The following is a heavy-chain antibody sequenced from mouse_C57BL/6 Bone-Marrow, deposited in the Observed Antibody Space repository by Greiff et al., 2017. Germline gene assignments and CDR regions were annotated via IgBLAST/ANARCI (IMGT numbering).Heavy chain of an antibody. Sequence: VQLQQPGAELVKPGASVKMSCKASGYTFTSYWITWVKQRPGQGLEWIGDIYPGRGSTNYNEKFKSKATLTVDTSSSTAYMQLSSLTSEDSAVYYCARASDGYYYAMDYWGQGTSVTVSS. D-gene: IGHD2-3*01. CDR3: ARASDGYYYAMDY. J-gene: IGHJ4*01. CDR1: GYTFTSYW. V-gene: IGHV1-55*01. CDR2: IYPGRGST.